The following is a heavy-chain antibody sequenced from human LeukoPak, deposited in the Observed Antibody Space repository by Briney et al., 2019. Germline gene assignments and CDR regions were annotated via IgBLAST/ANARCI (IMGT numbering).Heavy chain of an antibody. D-gene: IGHD5-18*01. CDR2: ISSSSSYI. J-gene: IGHJ4*02. CDR1: GFTFSSYS. V-gene: IGHV3-21*01. CDR3: AMGIHQKNDY. Sequence: PGGSLRLSCAASGFTFSSYSMNWVRQAPGKGLEWVSSISSSSSYIYYADSVKGRFTISRDNAKNSLYLQMNSLRAEDTAVYYCAMGIHQKNDYWGQGTLVTIST.